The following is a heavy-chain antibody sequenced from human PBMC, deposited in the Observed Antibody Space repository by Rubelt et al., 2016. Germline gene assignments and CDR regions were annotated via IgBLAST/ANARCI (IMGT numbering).Heavy chain of an antibody. D-gene: IGHD3-10*01. V-gene: IGHV4-39*07. CDR3: ARELPYGSGSEDY. Sequence: QLQLQESGSGLVKPSETLSLTCTVSGGSISSSSYYWVWIRQPPGKGLEWIGSIYYSGSTYYKPSLKRCACSSVGTSKNQFSLKLGSVTAADTSVDYSARELPYGSGSEDYWGQGTLVTVSA. CDR2: IYYSGST. CDR1: GGSISSSSYY. J-gene: IGHJ4*02.